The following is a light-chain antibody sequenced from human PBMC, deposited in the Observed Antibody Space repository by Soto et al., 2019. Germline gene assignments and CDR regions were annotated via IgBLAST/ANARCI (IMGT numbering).Light chain of an antibody. CDR2: VVS. CDR3: SSYTTNNAHV. Sequence: QSVLTQPHSVSGSPGQSVTISCTGTSVDVGAYDFVSWYQQHPGKAPKLLIYVVSGRPSGVPHRFSGSKSGNAASLTISGLQAEDEADYFCSSYTTNNAHVFGGGTKLTVL. CDR1: SVDVGAYDF. J-gene: IGLJ2*01. V-gene: IGLV2-11*01.